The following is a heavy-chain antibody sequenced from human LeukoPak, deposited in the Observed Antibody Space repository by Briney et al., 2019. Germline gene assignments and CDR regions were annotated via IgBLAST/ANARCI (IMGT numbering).Heavy chain of an antibody. CDR3: ARQFHSSSYYYYYYMDV. Sequence: SETLSLTCTVSGGSISSYYWSWIRRPPGKGLEWIGYIYYSGSTNYNPSLKSRVTISVDTSKNQFSLKLSSVTAADTAVYYCARQFHSSSYYYYYYMDVWGKGTTVTVSS. J-gene: IGHJ6*03. CDR2: IYYSGST. CDR1: GGSISSYY. V-gene: IGHV4-59*01. D-gene: IGHD6-6*01.